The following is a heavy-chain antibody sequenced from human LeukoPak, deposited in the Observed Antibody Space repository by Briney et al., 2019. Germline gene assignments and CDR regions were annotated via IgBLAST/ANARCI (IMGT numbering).Heavy chain of an antibody. V-gene: IGHV1-8*01. D-gene: IGHD3-3*01. CDR1: GYTFTSYD. J-gene: IGHJ6*02. CDR2: MNPNSGNT. CDR3: ARDSSPYDFWSGPFGYGMDV. Sequence: ASVKVSCKASGYTFTSYDINWVRQATGQGLEWMGWMNPNSGNTGYARKFQGRVTMTRNTSISTAYMELSSLRAEDTAVYYCARDSSPYDFWSGPFGYGMDVWGQGTTVTVSS.